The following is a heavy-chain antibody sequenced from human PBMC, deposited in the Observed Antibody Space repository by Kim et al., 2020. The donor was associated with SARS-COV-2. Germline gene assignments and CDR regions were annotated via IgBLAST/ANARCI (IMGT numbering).Heavy chain of an antibody. V-gene: IGHV3-23*01. D-gene: IGHD6-6*01. J-gene: IGHJ4*02. Sequence: GGSLRLSCAASGFTINKFAMSWVRQAPGKGLEWVSLISGGGAFTYYTDSVKGRFTISRDDSKNTLYLQMNGLRPDDTAVYYCAKHVAAPPVGDFVYWGQG. CDR2: ISGGGAFT. CDR3: AKHVAAPPVGDFVY. CDR1: GFTINKFA.